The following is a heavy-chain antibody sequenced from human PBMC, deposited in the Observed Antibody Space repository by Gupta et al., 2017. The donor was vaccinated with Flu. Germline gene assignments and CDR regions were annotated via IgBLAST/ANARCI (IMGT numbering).Heavy chain of an antibody. J-gene: IGHJ4*02. V-gene: IGHV3-49*03. Sequence: GQVVVLGAGVGVSQRARSLTLTASGSRFGVCAISWFRWRPGQGMGWVWVVILRADGSHTDYAASVKGRFTISRDDSKNMLFLQMNSLRTEDTAVYYCARDMAYGETYNGPTYFDHWGQGTLVTVSS. CDR2: VILRADGSHT. CDR1: GSRFGVCA. CDR3: ARDMAYGETYNGPTYFDH. D-gene: IGHD1-14*01.